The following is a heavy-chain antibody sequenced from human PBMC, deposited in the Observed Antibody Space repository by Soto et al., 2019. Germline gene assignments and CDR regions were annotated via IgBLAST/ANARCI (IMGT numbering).Heavy chain of an antibody. CDR1: GGTFRSYA. CDR3: AIGNSFGWYWYFDL. D-gene: IGHD6-19*01. J-gene: IGHJ2*01. V-gene: IGHV1-69*01. Sequence: QVQLVQSGAEVKKPGSSVKVSCKASGGTFRSYAISRVRQAPGQGLEWMGGIIPIFGTANYAQKFQGRVTITAHESTSTAYVELSSLRSQATAVYYCAIGNSFGWYWYFDLWGRGALVAVSS. CDR2: IIPIFGTA.